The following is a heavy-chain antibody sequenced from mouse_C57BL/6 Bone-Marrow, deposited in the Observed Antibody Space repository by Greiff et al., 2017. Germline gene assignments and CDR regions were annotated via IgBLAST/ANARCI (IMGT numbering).Heavy chain of an antibody. Sequence: VQLQQSGPELVKPGASVKISCKASGYSFTGYYMNWVKQSPEKSLEWIGEINPSTGGTTYNQKFKAKATLTVDKSSSTAYMQLKSLTSEDSAVYYCSRPGFLAWFAYWGQGTLVTVSA. CDR3: SRPGFLAWFAY. J-gene: IGHJ3*01. CDR1: GYSFTGYY. V-gene: IGHV1-42*01. CDR2: INPSTGGT.